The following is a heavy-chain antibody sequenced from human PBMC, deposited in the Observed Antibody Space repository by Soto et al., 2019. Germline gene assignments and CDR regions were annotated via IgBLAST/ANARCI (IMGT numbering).Heavy chain of an antibody. CDR3: ADSRAPTYYYDSSGYAFEY. CDR2: IIPIFGTA. V-gene: IGHV1-69*13. CDR1: GGTFSSYA. D-gene: IGHD3-22*01. J-gene: IGHJ4*02. Sequence: PVKVSSKAPGGTFSSYAISWVRQAPGQGLEWMGGIIPIFGTANYAQKFQGRVTITADESTSTAYMELSSLRSEDTAVYYCADSRAPTYYYDSSGYAFEYWGQGTLVTVSS.